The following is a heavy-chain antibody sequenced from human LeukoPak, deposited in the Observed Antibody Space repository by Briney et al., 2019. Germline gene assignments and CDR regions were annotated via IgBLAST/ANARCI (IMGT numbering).Heavy chain of an antibody. CDR2: ISGSGGST. CDR1: GFTFSSYA. Sequence: GGSLRLSCAASGFTFSSYAMSWVRQAPGKGLEGVSAISGSGGSTYHADSVKGRFTISRDNSKNTLYLQMNSLRAEDTAVYYCAKDLYCGGDCYSRAFDIWGQGTMVTVSS. D-gene: IGHD2-21*02. V-gene: IGHV3-23*01. CDR3: AKDLYCGGDCYSRAFDI. J-gene: IGHJ3*02.